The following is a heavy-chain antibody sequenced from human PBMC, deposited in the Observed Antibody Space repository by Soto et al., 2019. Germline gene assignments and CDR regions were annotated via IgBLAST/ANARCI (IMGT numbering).Heavy chain of an antibody. J-gene: IGHJ4*02. V-gene: IGHV4-59*01. D-gene: IGHD3-22*01. CDR1: GGSISSYY. CDR3: ARDGYYYDSSGYKRVYYFDY. Sequence: PSETLSLTCTVSGGSISSYYWSWIRQPPGKGLEWIGYIYYSGSTNYNPSLKSRVTISVDTSKNQFSLKLSSVTAADTAVYYCARDGYYYDSSGYKRVYYFDYWGKGTLVTVSS. CDR2: IYYSGST.